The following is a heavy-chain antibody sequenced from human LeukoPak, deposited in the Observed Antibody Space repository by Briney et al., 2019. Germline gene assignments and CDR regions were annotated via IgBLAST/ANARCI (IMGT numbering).Heavy chain of an antibody. CDR3: ARKNYGSNRWFDP. D-gene: IGHD4/OR15-4a*01. Sequence: ASVKVSCKASGYTFTSYYMHWVRQTPGQGLEWMGWMNPNSGNTGYAQKFQGRVTMTRNTSVSTAYMELSSLRSEDPAVYYCARKNYGSNRWFDPWGQGTLVTVSS. J-gene: IGHJ5*02. CDR1: GYTFTSYY. CDR2: MNPNSGNT. V-gene: IGHV1-8*02.